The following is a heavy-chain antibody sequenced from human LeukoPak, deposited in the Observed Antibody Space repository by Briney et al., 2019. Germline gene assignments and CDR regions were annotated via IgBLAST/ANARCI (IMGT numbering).Heavy chain of an antibody. Sequence: AGRSLRLSCVASGFTFSVYALHWVRQAPGEGLEWVAFIPYDGNNKYYADSVKGGFTISRDTSKKTLYVQMNRVRPEDTAVYYCARYSVTTGFYLGFLGQGTLVPVSS. CDR2: IPYDGNNK. D-gene: IGHD3-22*01. CDR1: GFTFSVYA. J-gene: IGHJ4*02. V-gene: IGHV3-30-3*01. CDR3: ARYSVTTGFYLGF.